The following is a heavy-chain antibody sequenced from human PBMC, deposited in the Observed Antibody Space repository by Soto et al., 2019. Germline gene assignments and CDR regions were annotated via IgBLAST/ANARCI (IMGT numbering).Heavy chain of an antibody. CDR1: GGSFSGYY. CDR2: INHSGST. D-gene: IGHD2-15*01. J-gene: IGHJ4*02. V-gene: IGHV4-34*01. Sequence: PSEPLSLTCAVYGGSFSGYYWSWIRQPPGKGQEWIGEINHSGSTNYNPSFKSRVTISVDTSKNQFCLKLSSVIAADTAVYYCSRVYGVVVVVAASSLYYFYYWGQGTLVTVSS. CDR3: SRVYGVVVVVAASSLYYFYY.